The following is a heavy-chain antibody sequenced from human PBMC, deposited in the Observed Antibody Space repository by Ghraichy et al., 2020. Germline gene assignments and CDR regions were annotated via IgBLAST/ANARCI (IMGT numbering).Heavy chain of an antibody. CDR3: ARITVAGNDNWFDP. CDR1: EFILSDYY. CDR2: ISSSSTYT. Sequence: GGSLRLSCTTSEFILSDYYMTWIRQAPGKGLEWVSYISSSSTYTNYADSVKGRFTISRDNTKNSLYLQMNSLSAEDTAVYYCARITVAGNDNWFDPWGQGTLVTVSS. D-gene: IGHD6-19*01. V-gene: IGHV3-11*06. J-gene: IGHJ5*02.